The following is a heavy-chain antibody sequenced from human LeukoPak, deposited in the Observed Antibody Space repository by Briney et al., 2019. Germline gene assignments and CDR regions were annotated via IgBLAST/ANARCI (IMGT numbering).Heavy chain of an antibody. CDR2: INHSGST. Sequence: SETLSLTCTVSGGSISSYYWSWIRQPPGKGLEWIGEINHSGSTNYNPSLKSRVTISVDTSKNQFSLKLSSVTAADTAVYYCAASCSGGSCYSAGWFDPWGQGTLVTVSS. J-gene: IGHJ5*02. D-gene: IGHD2-15*01. CDR1: GGSISSYY. CDR3: AASCSGGSCYSAGWFDP. V-gene: IGHV4-34*01.